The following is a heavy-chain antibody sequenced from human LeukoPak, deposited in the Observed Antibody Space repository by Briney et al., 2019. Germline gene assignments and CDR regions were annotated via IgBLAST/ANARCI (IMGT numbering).Heavy chain of an antibody. V-gene: IGHV1-2*02. CDR2: IYPNTGAT. CDR1: GYTFTGYY. J-gene: IGHJ4*02. CDR3: ARDRVGSGWPRPYYFEF. Sequence: ASLTVSCRPSGYTFTGYYLHWVRQAPGRVFEWMGWIYPNTGATMYAQKFEGRVTLSRDTSIDTAYMELTGLRRDDTAVYFCARDRVGSGWPRPYYFEFWGQGTLATVSS. D-gene: IGHD6-19*01.